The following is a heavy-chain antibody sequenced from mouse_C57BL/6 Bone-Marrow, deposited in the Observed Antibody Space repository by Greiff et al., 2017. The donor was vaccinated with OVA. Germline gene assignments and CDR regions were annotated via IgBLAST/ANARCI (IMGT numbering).Heavy chain of an antibody. CDR1: GYTFTSYG. CDR3: ARGGITTVVATDWYLEV. D-gene: IGHD1-1*01. CDR2: IYPRSGNT. V-gene: IGHV1-81*01. Sequence: QVQLKESGAELARPGASVKLSCKASGYTFTSYGISWVKQRTGQGLEWIGEIYPRSGNTYYNEKFKGKATLTADKSSSTAYMELRSLTSEDSAVYFCARGGITTVVATDWYLEVWGTGTTVTVSS. J-gene: IGHJ1*03.